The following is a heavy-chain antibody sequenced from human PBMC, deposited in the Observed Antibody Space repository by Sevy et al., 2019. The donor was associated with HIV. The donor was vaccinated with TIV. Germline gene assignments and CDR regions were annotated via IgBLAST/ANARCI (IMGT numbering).Heavy chain of an antibody. V-gene: IGHV3-9*01. CDR3: AKDSKSRHDAFDI. J-gene: IGHJ3*02. CDR1: GFTCDDYA. Sequence: GGSLRLSCAASGFTCDDYAMHWVRQAPGKGLEWVSGISWNSGSIGYADSGKGRFTISRDNAKNSLSLQMNSLRAEDTALYYCAKDSKSRHDAFDIWGQGTMVTVSS. CDR2: ISWNSGSI.